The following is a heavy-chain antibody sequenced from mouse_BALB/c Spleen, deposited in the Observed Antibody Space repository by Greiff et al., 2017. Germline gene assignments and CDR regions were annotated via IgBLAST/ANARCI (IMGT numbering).Heavy chain of an antibody. D-gene: IGHD2-10*01. CDR3: ARGAYSLAY. J-gene: IGHJ3*01. V-gene: IGHV14-3*02. CDR1: GFNIKDTY. Sequence: EVQLQQSGAELVKPGASVKLSCTASGFNIKDTYMHWVKQRPEQGLEWIGWIDPENGNTIYDPKFQGKASITADTSSNTAYLQLSSLTSEDTAVYYCARGAYSLAYWGQGTLVTVSA. CDR2: IDPENGNT.